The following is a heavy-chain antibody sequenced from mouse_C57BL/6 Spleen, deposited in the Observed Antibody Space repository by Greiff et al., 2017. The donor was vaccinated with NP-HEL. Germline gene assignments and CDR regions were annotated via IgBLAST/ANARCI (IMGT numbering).Heavy chain of an antibody. V-gene: IGHV1-85*01. CDR3: AREEDYCGSSYGAWFAY. J-gene: IGHJ3*01. CDR2: IYPRDGST. Sequence: VQLQQSGPELVKPGASVKLSCKASGYTFTSYDINWVKQRPGQGLEWIGWIYPRDGSTKYNEKFKGKATLTVDTSSSTAYMELHSLASEDSAVYFCAREEDYCGSSYGAWFAYWGQGTLVTVSA. CDR1: GYTFTSYD. D-gene: IGHD1-1*01.